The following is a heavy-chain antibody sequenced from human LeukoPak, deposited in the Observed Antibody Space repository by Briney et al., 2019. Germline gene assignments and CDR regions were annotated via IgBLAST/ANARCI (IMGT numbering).Heavy chain of an antibody. CDR3: AKKGSGLTGTTEGLDY. J-gene: IGHJ4*02. CDR1: GFTFSSA. CDR2: ISGDTTAT. Sequence: GGSLRLSCAASGFTFSSAMTWVRQAPGKGLEWVSTISGDTTATWYADSVKGRFTISRDNSKNTLYLQMNSLRGEDTAVYYCAKKGSGLTGTTEGLDYWGQGTLVTVSS. D-gene: IGHD1-20*01. V-gene: IGHV3-23*01.